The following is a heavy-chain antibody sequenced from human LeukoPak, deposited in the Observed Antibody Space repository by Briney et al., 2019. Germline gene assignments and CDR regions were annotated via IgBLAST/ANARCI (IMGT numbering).Heavy chain of an antibody. Sequence: GGSLRLSCAASGFTFSSYGMHWVRQAPGKGLEWVGVISYDGSNKYYADSVKGRFTISRDNSKNTLYLQMNSLRAEDTAVYYCAKSLAIYDILTGLDYWGQGTTVTVSS. CDR3: AKSLAIYDILTGLDY. CDR1: GFTFSSYG. D-gene: IGHD3-9*01. V-gene: IGHV3-30*18. J-gene: IGHJ4*03. CDR2: ISYDGSNK.